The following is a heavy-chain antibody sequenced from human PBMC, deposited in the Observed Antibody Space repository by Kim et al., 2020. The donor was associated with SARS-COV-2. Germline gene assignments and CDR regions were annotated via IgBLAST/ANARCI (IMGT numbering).Heavy chain of an antibody. CDR3: ARTQIPQVPLTSEYFQH. V-gene: IGHV3-33*01. J-gene: IGHJ1*01. CDR2: IWYDGSNK. Sequence: GGSLRLSCAASGFTFSSYGMHWVRQAPGKGLEWVAVIWYDGSNKYYADSVKGLFTISRDNSKNTLYLQMNSLRAEDTAVYYCARTQIPQVPLTSEYFQHWGQGTLVTVSS. CDR1: GFTFSSYG.